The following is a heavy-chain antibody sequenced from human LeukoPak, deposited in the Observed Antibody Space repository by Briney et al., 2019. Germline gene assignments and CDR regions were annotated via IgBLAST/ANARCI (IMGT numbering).Heavy chain of an antibody. D-gene: IGHD3-10*01. J-gene: IGHJ6*02. Sequence: GGSLRLSCAASGFTFSTYNMNWVRQAPGKGLEWVSAISGSGGSTYYADSVKGRFTISRDNSKNTLYLQMNSLRAEDTAVYYCAKLFGTYYYGSGSYYNPYYYYGMDVWGQGTTVTVSS. CDR2: ISGSGGST. CDR1: GFTFSTYN. CDR3: AKLFGTYYYGSGSYYNPYYYYGMDV. V-gene: IGHV3-23*01.